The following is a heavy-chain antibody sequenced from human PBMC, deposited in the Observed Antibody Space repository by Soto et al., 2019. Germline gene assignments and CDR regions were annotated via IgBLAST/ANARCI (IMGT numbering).Heavy chain of an antibody. CDR3: ARRPXCSSTRCYDYYYYGMDV. J-gene: IGHJ6*01. CDR2: IYHSGST. V-gene: IGHV4-4*02. D-gene: IGHD2-2*01. Sequence: SETLSLTCAVSGGSISSSNWWSWVRQPPGKGLEWIGEIYHSGSTNYNPSLKSRVTISVDKSKNQFSLKLSSVTAADTAVYYCARRPXCSSTRCYDYYYYGMDVWGQGTTVTVSS. CDR1: GGSISSSNW.